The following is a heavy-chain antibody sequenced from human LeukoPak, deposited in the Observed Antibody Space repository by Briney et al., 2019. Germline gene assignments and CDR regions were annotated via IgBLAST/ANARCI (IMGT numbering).Heavy chain of an antibody. CDR3: AKDRPGWQQWLHLFGY. V-gene: IGHV4-30-2*01. Sequence: SETLSLTCAVSGGSISSGGYSWSWIRQPPGKGLEWIGYIYHSGSTYYNPSLKSRVTISVDRSKNQFSLKPSSVTAADTAVYYCAKDRPGWQQWLHLFGYWGQGTLVTVSS. D-gene: IGHD6-19*01. J-gene: IGHJ4*02. CDR1: GGSISSGGYS. CDR2: IYHSGST.